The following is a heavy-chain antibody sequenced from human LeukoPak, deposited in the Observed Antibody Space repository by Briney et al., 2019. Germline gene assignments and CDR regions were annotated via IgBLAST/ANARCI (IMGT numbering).Heavy chain of an antibody. J-gene: IGHJ6*03. D-gene: IGHD2-2*01. CDR2: INPSGGST. CDR3: ARDGCSSTSCHHNYYYYYMDV. CDR1: GNTFTSYY. V-gene: IGHV1-46*01. Sequence: ASVKVSCKASGNTFTSYYMHWVRQAPGQGLEWMGIINPSGGSTSYAQKFQGRVTMTRDTSTSTVYMELSSLRSEDTAVYYCARDGCSSTSCHHNYYYYYMDVWGKGTTVTVSS.